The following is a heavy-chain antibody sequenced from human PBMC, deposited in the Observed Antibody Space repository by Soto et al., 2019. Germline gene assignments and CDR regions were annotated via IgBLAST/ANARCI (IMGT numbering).Heavy chain of an antibody. V-gene: IGHV1-69*02. Sequence: QVQLVQSGAEVKRPGPWVRASCKAFAAPLTSFFLNGGDRALGLGLEGRERVNPIVSMSNYAQKSQGRITMTADKSTSTAYMELSSLRSEDTAIYYCASSYGSGYRAFDYWGQGALVTVSS. CDR3: ASSYGSGYRAFDY. J-gene: IGHJ4*02. CDR2: VNPIVSMS. D-gene: IGHD3-10*01. CDR1: AAPLTSF.